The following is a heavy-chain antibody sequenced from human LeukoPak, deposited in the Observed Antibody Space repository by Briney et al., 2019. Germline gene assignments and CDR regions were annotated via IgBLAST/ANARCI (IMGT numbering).Heavy chain of an antibody. D-gene: IGHD2-21*01. Sequence: GGSLRLSCGASGFTFSTYWMSWVRQAPGKGLEWVANTKKDGSEKYYVDSVKDRFTISRDNAKNSLYLQMNSLRVEDTAVYYCVREGYFVFDFWGQGALVTVSS. CDR2: TKKDGSEK. V-gene: IGHV3-7*01. CDR3: VREGYFVFDF. J-gene: IGHJ4*02. CDR1: GFTFSTYW.